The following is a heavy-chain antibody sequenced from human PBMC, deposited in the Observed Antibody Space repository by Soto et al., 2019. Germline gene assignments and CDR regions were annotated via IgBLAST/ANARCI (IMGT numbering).Heavy chain of an antibody. CDR1: SGSITNYY. CDR3: ARHSTGHGAFDL. V-gene: IGHV4-59*08. Sequence: SETLSLTCTVSSGSITNYYWSWIRQPPGKGPEWIAFIYYTGRIEYNPSLKSRVALSMDVSKDQFSLRLSSVTAADAAVYSCARHSTGHGAFDLWGRGTMVTVSS. J-gene: IGHJ3*01. CDR2: IYYTGRI.